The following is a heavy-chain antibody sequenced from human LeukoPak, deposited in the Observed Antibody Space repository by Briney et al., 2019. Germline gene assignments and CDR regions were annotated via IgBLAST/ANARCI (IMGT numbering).Heavy chain of an antibody. Sequence: GESLKFSCKGSAFIFISYWIGWVRQIPGKGLEWIGIIFSGDSDTRYSPSFQGQVTISADKSISTAFLQWSSLKASDTAMYYCARLYSGSYRHWFDPWGQRTLLTVSS. J-gene: IGHJ5*02. V-gene: IGHV5-51*01. CDR1: AFIFISYW. CDR3: ARLYSGSYRHWFDP. D-gene: IGHD1-26*01. CDR2: IFSGDSDT.